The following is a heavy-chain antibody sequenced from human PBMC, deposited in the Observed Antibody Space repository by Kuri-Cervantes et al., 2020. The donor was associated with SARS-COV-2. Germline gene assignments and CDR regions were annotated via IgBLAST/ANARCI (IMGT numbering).Heavy chain of an antibody. Sequence: SETLTLTCTVSGGSISSYYWSWIRQPPGKGLEWIGEIHHSGSTNYNPSLKSRVTISVDTSKNQFSLKLSSVTAADTAVYYCASRHYYYSSGFHLWGQGTLVTVSS. CDR1: GGSISSYY. V-gene: IGHV4-34*01. D-gene: IGHD3-22*01. CDR2: IHHSGST. CDR3: ASRHYYYSSGFHL. J-gene: IGHJ5*02.